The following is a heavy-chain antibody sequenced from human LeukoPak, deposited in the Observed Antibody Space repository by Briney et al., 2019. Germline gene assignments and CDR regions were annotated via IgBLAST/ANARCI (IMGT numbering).Heavy chain of an antibody. CDR3: ARVEIVVVVAATPEDAFDI. CDR1: GYTFTSYG. V-gene: IGHV1-18*01. D-gene: IGHD2-15*01. Sequence: ASVKVSCKASGYTFTSYGISWVRQAPGQGLEWMGWISAYNGNTNYAQKLQGRVTMTTDTSTSTAYMELRSLRSDDTAVYYCARVEIVVVVAATPEDAFDIWGQGTMVTVSS. J-gene: IGHJ3*02. CDR2: ISAYNGNT.